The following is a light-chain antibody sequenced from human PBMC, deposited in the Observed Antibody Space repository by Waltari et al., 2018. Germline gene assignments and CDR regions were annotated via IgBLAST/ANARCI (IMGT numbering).Light chain of an antibody. CDR3: QQRRTWPSIT. V-gene: IGKV3-11*01. CDR1: QSGGGN. Sequence: EIVLTQSPATLSLSPGQRGPLSCRASQSGGGNLAWYQQKPGQAPRLLIYDASNMATGIPARFSGSVSGTDFTLTISSLEPEDFAVYYCQQRRTWPSITFGQGTRLAI. J-gene: IGKJ5*01. CDR2: DAS.